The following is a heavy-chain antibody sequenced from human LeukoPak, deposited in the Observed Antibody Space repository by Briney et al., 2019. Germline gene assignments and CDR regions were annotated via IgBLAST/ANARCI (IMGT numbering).Heavy chain of an antibody. V-gene: IGHV3-30*18. CDR1: GFPFSDYG. CDR3: AKRGTVTTFGHCDY. D-gene: IGHD4-17*01. J-gene: IGHJ4*02. Sequence: GGSLRLSCAASGFPFSDYGMYWVRQAPGKGLEWLAVISHDGNNKYYADSVKGRFTISRDKSKNTLYLQMNSLRAEDTAVYYCAKRGTVTTFGHCDYWGQGTLVTVSS. CDR2: ISHDGNNK.